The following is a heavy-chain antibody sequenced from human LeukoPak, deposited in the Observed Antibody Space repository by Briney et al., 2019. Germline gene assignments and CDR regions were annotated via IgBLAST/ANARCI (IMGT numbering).Heavy chain of an antibody. J-gene: IGHJ4*02. D-gene: IGHD5-18*01. Sequence: SETLSLTCTVSGGSISSGGYYWSWIRQPRGKGLEWIGYIYYSGSTNYNPSLKSRVTISVDTSKNQFSLKLSSVTAADTAVYYCARCGYSYGFPDYWGQGTLVTVSS. CDR3: ARCGYSYGFPDY. CDR2: IYYSGST. CDR1: GGSISSGGYY. V-gene: IGHV4-61*08.